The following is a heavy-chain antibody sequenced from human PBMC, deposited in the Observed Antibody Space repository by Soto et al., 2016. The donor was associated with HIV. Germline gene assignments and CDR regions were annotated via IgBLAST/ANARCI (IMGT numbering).Heavy chain of an antibody. CDR3: VKGSVYNVRGHFDS. J-gene: IGHJ4*02. D-gene: IGHD3-10*02. CDR1: EFNFKNYA. V-gene: IGHV3-23*01. Sequence: DVQLLESGGDLVRPGTSLRLSCVGTEFNFKNYAMMRVRQAPGKGPDWVSGISGSGISSHYRNSVKGRFTISRDNSKNTLYLQMNSLTVEDTAVYYCVKGSVYNVRGHFDSWGLGTLVTVSS. CDR2: ISGSGISS.